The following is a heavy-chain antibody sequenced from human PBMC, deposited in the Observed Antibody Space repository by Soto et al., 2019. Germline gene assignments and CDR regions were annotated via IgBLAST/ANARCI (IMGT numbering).Heavy chain of an antibody. D-gene: IGHD3-10*01. CDR1: GFALSDYG. Sequence: QVQVVESGGGVVQPGRSLRLSCAASGFALSDYGMHWVRQAPGKGLEWVAINWYDGKNKFYADSVKGRFTISRDNPKNMVYLQMESLRAEDTGVYYCERDGAFGENRGWWFDLWGRGTLVTVSS. V-gene: IGHV3-33*01. J-gene: IGHJ2*01. CDR2: NWYDGKNK. CDR3: ERDGAFGENRGWWFDL.